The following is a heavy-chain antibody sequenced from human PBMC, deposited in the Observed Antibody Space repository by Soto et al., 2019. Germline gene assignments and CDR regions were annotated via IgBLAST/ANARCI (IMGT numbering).Heavy chain of an antibody. CDR3: ARGTGRRAFDI. V-gene: IGHV4-59*01. D-gene: IGHD4-17*01. J-gene: IGHJ3*02. CDR1: GGSISSYY. CDR2: IYYSGST. Sequence: SETLSLTCTVSGGSISSYYWSWIRQPPGKGLEWIGYIYYSGSTNYNPSLKSRVTISVDTSKNQFSLKLSSVTAADTAVYYCARGTGRRAFDIWGQGTMVTVSS.